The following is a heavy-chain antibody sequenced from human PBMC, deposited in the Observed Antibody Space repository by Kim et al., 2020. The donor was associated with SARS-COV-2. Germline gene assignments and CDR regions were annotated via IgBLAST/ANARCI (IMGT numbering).Heavy chain of an antibody. Sequence: GGSLRLSCAASGFTFSSYAMHWVRQAPGKGLEWVAVISYDGSNKYYADSVKGRFTISRDNSKNTLYLQMNSLRAEDTAVYYCARGGDSSGYPYAGYFQHWGQGTLVTVSS. CDR3: ARGGDSSGYPYAGYFQH. V-gene: IGHV3-30-3*01. CDR2: ISYDGSNK. D-gene: IGHD3-22*01. J-gene: IGHJ1*01. CDR1: GFTFSSYA.